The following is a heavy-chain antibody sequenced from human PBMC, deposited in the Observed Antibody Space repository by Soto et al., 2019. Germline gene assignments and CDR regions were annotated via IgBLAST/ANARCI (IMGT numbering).Heavy chain of an antibody. CDR2: ISGGGVPV. Sequence: WWSLRLSCKASVFTFSGYSMDWGRQAPGKGLEWIAYISGGGVPVYYADSVKGRFTISRDNAKNSLYLQMNHLRDEDTAIYYCVRGRANYYFDFWGQGALVTVSS. V-gene: IGHV3-48*02. D-gene: IGHD1-1*01. CDR1: VFTFSGYS. CDR3: VRGRANYYFDF. J-gene: IGHJ4*02.